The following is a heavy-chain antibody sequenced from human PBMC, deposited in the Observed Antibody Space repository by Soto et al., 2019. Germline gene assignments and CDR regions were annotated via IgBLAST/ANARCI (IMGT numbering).Heavy chain of an antibody. V-gene: IGHV1-3*01. Sequence: ASVKVSCKASGYTFTSYAMHWVRQAPGQRLEWMGWINAGNGNTKYSQKFQGRVTITRDTSASTAYMELSSLRSEDTAVYYCARDRYFDWLPTIRPGYYYGMDVWGQGTTVTV. CDR3: ARDRYFDWLPTIRPGYYYGMDV. J-gene: IGHJ6*02. CDR2: INAGNGNT. CDR1: GYTFTSYA. D-gene: IGHD3-9*01.